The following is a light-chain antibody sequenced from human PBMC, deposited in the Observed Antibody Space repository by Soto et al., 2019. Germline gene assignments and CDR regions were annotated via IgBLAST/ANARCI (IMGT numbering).Light chain of an antibody. CDR2: DAS. Sequence: ETVLTQSPATLSLSLGERATLSCRASQSVHTYLAWYQQKAGQAPRLLIYDASNRATGIPARFSGSGSGTDFTLTISSLEPEDCAVYYCQQRSNWPPYTFGQGTKLEIK. J-gene: IGKJ2*01. CDR3: QQRSNWPPYT. V-gene: IGKV3-11*01. CDR1: QSVHTY.